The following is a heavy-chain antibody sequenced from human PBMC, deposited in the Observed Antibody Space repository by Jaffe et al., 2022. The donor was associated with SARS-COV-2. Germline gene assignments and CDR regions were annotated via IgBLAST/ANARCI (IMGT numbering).Heavy chain of an antibody. CDR1: GGSISSSSYY. D-gene: IGHD6-13*01. CDR3: ARSELAAAGTFDY. J-gene: IGHJ4*02. V-gene: IGHV4-39*01. CDR2: IYYSGST. Sequence: QLQLQESGPGLVKPSETLSLTCTVSGGSISSSSYYWGWIRQPPGKGLEWIGSIYYSGSTYYNPSLKSRVTISVDTSKNQFSLKLSSVTAADTAVYYCARSELAAAGTFDYWGQGTLVTVSS.